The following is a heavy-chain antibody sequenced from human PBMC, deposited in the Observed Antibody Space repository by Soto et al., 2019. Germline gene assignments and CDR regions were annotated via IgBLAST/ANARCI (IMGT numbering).Heavy chain of an antibody. Sequence: HVQLQESGPGLVKPSQTLSLTCTVSGGSISSGGYYWSWIRQHPGKGLEWIGYIYYSGSTYYNPSLKSRVTISVDSSKNQFSLKLRSVTAADTVVYYCASIVSSAHGEFSDWGQGTLVTVSS. V-gene: IGHV4-31*03. J-gene: IGHJ4*02. CDR3: ASIVSSAHGEFSD. CDR1: GGSISSGGYY. D-gene: IGHD3-10*01. CDR2: IYYSGST.